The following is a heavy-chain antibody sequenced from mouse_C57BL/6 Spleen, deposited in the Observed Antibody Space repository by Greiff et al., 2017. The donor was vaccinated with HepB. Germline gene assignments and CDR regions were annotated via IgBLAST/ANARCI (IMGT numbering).Heavy chain of an antibody. V-gene: IGHV1-69*01. CDR3: ARRMGYDGYLAY. CDR2: IDPSDSYT. Sequence: VQLQQPGAELVMPGASVKLSCKASGYTFTSYWMHWVKQRPGQGLEWIGEIDPSDSYTNYNQKFKGKSTLTVDKSSSTAYMQLSSLTSEDSAVYYCARRMGYDGYLAYWGQGTLVTVSA. J-gene: IGHJ3*01. D-gene: IGHD2-3*01. CDR1: GYTFTSYW.